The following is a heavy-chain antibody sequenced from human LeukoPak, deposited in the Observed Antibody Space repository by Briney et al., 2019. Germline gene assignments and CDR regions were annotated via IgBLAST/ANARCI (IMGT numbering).Heavy chain of an antibody. CDR1: GFTFSSYW. CDR3: ASLWGYCSSTSCYTLPSIDY. V-gene: IGHV3-7*01. CDR2: IKQDGSEK. J-gene: IGHJ4*02. D-gene: IGHD2-2*02. Sequence: GGSLRLSCAASGFTFSSYWMSWVRQAPGKGLGWVANIKQDGSEKYYVDSVKGRFTISRDNAKNSLYLQMNSLRAEDTAVYYCASLWGYCSSTSCYTLPSIDYWGQGTLVTVSS.